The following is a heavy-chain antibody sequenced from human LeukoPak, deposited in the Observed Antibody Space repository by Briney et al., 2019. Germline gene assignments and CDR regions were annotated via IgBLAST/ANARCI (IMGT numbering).Heavy chain of an antibody. V-gene: IGHV4-34*01. Sequence: SETLSLTCAVSCVSFNDYYWSWVRQTPGKGLEWIGEINHSGYTNDSPSLKSRVTLSIDTSRKQFSLNLRSVTVADTGIYYCTRMTTGHDYWGQGTLVTVSS. CDR2: INHSGYT. D-gene: IGHD4-17*01. CDR1: CVSFNDYY. J-gene: IGHJ4*02. CDR3: TRMTTGHDY.